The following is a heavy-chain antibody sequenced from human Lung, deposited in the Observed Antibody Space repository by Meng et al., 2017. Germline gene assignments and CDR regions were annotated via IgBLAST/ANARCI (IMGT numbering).Heavy chain of an antibody. CDR1: GRSFSDYY. V-gene: IGHV4-34*01. Sequence: QVQLQQWGAGLLKPSETLSLTGVVSGRSFSDYYWSWIRQPPGKGLEWIGEINHSGSTNYTPSLESRATISVDTSQNNLSLKLSSVTAADSAVYYCARGPTTMAHDFDYWGQGTLVTVSS. J-gene: IGHJ4*02. CDR3: ARGPTTMAHDFDY. D-gene: IGHD4-11*01. CDR2: INHSGST.